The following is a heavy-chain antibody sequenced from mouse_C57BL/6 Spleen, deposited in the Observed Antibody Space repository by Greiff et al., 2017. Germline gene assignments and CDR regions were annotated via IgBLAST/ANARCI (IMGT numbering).Heavy chain of an antibody. CDR2: INPNNGGT. CDR3: ARPYGTDYVDY. V-gene: IGHV1-26*01. J-gene: IGHJ2*01. CDR1: GYTFTDYY. D-gene: IGHD1-1*01. Sequence: EVQLQQSGPELVKPGASVKISCKASGYTFTDYYMNWVKQSHGKSLEWLGDINPNNGGTSYNTKFKGKATLTVDTYSRTTYMERRSLTSEDSAVYYCARPYGTDYVDYWGQGTTLTVSA.